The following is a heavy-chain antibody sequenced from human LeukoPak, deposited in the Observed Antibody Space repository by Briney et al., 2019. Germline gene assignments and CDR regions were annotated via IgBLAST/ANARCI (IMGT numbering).Heavy chain of an antibody. CDR1: GFTFSSYG. CDR2: MWYDGSNK. J-gene: IGHJ4*02. Sequence: GRSLRLSCAASGFTFSSYGMHWVRQAPGKGLEWVAIMWYDGSNKYYTDSVKGRFTISRDNSKNTLYLQMYSLRVEDTAVYYCAREDTALVIAYWGQGTLVSVSS. D-gene: IGHD5-18*01. CDR3: AREDTALVIAY. V-gene: IGHV3-33*01.